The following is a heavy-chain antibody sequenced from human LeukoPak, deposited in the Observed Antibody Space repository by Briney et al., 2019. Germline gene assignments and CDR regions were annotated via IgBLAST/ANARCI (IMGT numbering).Heavy chain of an antibody. CDR1: SGSISSSGYY. V-gene: IGHV4-39*01. D-gene: IGHD3-22*01. Sequence: SETLSLTCTVSSGSISSSGYYWGWIRQPPGKGLEWIGNIYYSGSTYYNPSLKSQVTISVDTSQSQFSLRLSSVTAADTAVYYCARYDSGGFYRNFDYWGQGTLVTVSS. CDR3: ARYDSGGFYRNFDY. CDR2: IYYSGST. J-gene: IGHJ4*02.